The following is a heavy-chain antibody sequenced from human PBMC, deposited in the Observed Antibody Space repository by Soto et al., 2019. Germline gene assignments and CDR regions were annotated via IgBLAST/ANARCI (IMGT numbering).Heavy chain of an antibody. CDR2: IIPILGIA. Sequence: QVQLVQSGAEVKKPGSSVKVSCKASGGTFSSYTISWVRQAPGQGLEWMGRIIPILGIANYAQKFQGRVTITADKSTSTAYMELSSLRSEDTAVYYCARDKGVVIAIPTTAFDIWGQGTMVTVSS. CDR1: GGTFSSYT. V-gene: IGHV1-69*08. D-gene: IGHD2-8*01. CDR3: ARDKGVVIAIPTTAFDI. J-gene: IGHJ3*02.